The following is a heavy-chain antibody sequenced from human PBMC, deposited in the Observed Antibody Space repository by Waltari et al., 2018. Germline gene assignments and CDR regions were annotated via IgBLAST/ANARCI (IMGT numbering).Heavy chain of an antibody. D-gene: IGHD2-2*01. V-gene: IGHV3-21*01. J-gene: IGHJ4*02. CDR3: AKDSSAAFSTSSLDS. Sequence: EVHLVESGGGLVKPGGSLRLSCAASGFSFSSSNMTWVRQAPGKGLEWVSSIFTTGTSMYYADSVKGRFTISRDNANNLLYLHMNSLRAEDTALYYCAKDSSAAFSTSSLDSWGQGTLVTVSS. CDR1: GFSFSSSN. CDR2: IFTTGTSM.